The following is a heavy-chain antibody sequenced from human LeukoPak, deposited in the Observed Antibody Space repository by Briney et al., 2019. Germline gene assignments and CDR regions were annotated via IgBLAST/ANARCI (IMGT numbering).Heavy chain of an antibody. J-gene: IGHJ4*02. CDR1: GYSFTSYW. CDR3: ARLMTTVTTPIDY. Sequence: NTGESLKISCKGSGYSFTSYWIGWVRQIPGKGLEWMGIIYPGDSDAGYSPSFQGQVTISADKSISTAYLQWSSLKASDTAMYYCARLMTTVTTPIDYWGQGTLVTVSS. D-gene: IGHD4-17*01. CDR2: IYPGDSDA. V-gene: IGHV5-51*01.